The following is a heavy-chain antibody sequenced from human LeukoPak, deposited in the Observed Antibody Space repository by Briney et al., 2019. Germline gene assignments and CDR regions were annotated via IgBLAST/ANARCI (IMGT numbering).Heavy chain of an antibody. CDR2: IWYDGSNK. J-gene: IGHJ5*02. D-gene: IGHD3-22*01. CDR1: GFTFSSCG. V-gene: IGHV3-33*01. Sequence: GGSLRLSCAASGFTFSSCGMHWVRQAPGKGLEWVAVIWYDGSNKYYADSVKGRFTISRDNSKNTLYLQMNSLRAEDTAVYYCARGVYYDSSGPNWFDPWGQGTLVTVSS. CDR3: ARGVYYDSSGPNWFDP.